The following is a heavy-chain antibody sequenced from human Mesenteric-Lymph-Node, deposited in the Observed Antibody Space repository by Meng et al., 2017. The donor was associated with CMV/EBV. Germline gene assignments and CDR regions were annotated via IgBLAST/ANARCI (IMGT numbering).Heavy chain of an antibody. V-gene: IGHV3-48*03. D-gene: IGHD3-3*01. CDR1: GFTFSSYE. J-gene: IGHJ6*02. Sequence: GGSLRLSCAASGFTFSSYEMNWVRQAPGKGLEWVSYISSSGSTIYYADSVKGRFTISRDNSKNTLYLQMNSLRAEDTAVYYCAKDSNDFWSGYYSFHYYYGMDVWGQGTTVTVSS. CDR2: ISSSGSTI. CDR3: AKDSNDFWSGYYSFHYYYGMDV.